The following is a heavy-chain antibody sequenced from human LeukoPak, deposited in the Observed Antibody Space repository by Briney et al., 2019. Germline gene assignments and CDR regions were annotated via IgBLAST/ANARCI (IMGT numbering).Heavy chain of an antibody. D-gene: IGHD4-11*01. V-gene: IGHV4-39*07. J-gene: IGHJ5*02. CDR2: IHYSGST. CDR1: GGSISSSSYY. Sequence: SETLSLTCTVSGGSISSSSYYWGWIRQPPGKGLEWIGSIHYSGSTNYNPSLKSRVTISVDTSKNQFSLKLGSVTAADTAVYYCARGAGGFSNYNWFDPWGQGTLVTVSS. CDR3: ARGAGGFSNYNWFDP.